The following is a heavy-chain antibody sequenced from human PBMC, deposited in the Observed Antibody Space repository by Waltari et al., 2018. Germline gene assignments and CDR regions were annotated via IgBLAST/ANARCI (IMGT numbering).Heavy chain of an antibody. Sequence: QVQLQESGPGLVKPSETLSLTCTVSGGSISSYYWSWIRQPPGKGLEWIGYSDYSGSTNYNPSLNVRVTISVDTSKNQCALKLSSVTAADTAVYYCARCGVTGYSSGCHPWGQGTLVTVSS. J-gene: IGHJ5*02. CDR1: GGSISSYY. D-gene: IGHD6-19*01. CDR2: SDYSGST. V-gene: IGHV4-59*01. CDR3: ARCGVTGYSSGCHP.